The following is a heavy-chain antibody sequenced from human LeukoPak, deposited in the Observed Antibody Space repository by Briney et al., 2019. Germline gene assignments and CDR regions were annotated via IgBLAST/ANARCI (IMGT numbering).Heavy chain of an antibody. CDR1: GFNFNMFA. J-gene: IGHJ4*02. Sequence: GGSLRLSCTGSGFNFNMFAMNWVRQAPGQGLEWVSGLSRGGGTTNYADPVKGRFTISRDKSKNMVFLQTDSLRAEDTAIYYCAKGQGYYCDHWGQGTLVTVSS. D-gene: IGHD3-22*01. CDR3: AKGQGYYCDH. V-gene: IGHV3-23*01. CDR2: LSRGGGTT.